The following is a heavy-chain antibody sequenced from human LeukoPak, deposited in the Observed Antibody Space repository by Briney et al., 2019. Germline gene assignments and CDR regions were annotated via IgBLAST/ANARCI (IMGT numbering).Heavy chain of an antibody. D-gene: IGHD3-22*01. CDR3: AKDKGPYYYDHFDY. Sequence: PGGFLRLSCAASGFTFDDYAMHWVRQAPGKGLEWVSGISWNSGSIGYADSVKGRFTISRDNAKNSLYLQMNSLRAEDTALYYCAKDKGPYYYDHFDYWGQGTLVTVSS. CDR1: GFTFDDYA. J-gene: IGHJ4*02. V-gene: IGHV3-9*01. CDR2: ISWNSGSI.